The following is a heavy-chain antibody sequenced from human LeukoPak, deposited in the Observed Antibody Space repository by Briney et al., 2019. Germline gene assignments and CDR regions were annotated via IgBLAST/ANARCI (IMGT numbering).Heavy chain of an antibody. J-gene: IGHJ4*02. CDR3: ARDRYYYDSSGYYLDY. V-gene: IGHV4-30-4*01. Sequence: PSQTLSLTCTVSGGSISSGDYYWSWIRQPPGKGLEWIGYIYYSGSTYYNPSLKSRVTISVDTSKNQFSLKLSSVTAADTAVYYCARDRYYYDSSGYYLDYWGQGTLVTVSS. CDR2: IYYSGST. D-gene: IGHD3-22*01. CDR1: GGSISSGDYY.